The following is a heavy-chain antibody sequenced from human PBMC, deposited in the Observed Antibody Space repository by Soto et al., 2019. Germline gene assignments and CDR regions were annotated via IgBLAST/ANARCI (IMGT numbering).Heavy chain of an antibody. V-gene: IGHV4-31*03. CDR1: GGSISSGGYY. CDR2: IYYSGST. J-gene: IGHJ5*02. D-gene: IGHD3-10*01. Sequence: SETLSLTCTVSGGSISSGGYYWNWIRQHPGKGLEWIGYIYYSGSTYYNPSLKSRVTISVDTSKDQFSLKLSSVTAADTAVYYCARSPVFYDSGSYYPNWFDPWGQGTLVTVSS. CDR3: ARSPVFYDSGSYYPNWFDP.